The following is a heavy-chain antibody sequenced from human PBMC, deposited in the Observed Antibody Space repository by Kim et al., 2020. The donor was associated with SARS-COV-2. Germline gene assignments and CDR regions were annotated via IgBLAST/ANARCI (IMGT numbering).Heavy chain of an antibody. J-gene: IGHJ4*02. Sequence: YADSVKGRFTISRDYSENTLYLQMDSRFAGDTAVYYCARPSSSHFDFWGQGTLVTVSS. D-gene: IGHD3-10*01. V-gene: IGHV3-33*01. CDR3: ARPSSSHFDF.